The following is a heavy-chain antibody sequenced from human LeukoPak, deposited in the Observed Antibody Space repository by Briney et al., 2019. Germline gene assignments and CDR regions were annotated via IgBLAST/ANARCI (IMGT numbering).Heavy chain of an antibody. CDR1: GGSISNFY. V-gene: IGHV4-4*07. Sequence: SETLSLTCSVSGGSISNFYWSWVRQPAGKGLEWIGRISTRGNADYNPSLKSRVTISLDTSKNQFSLKLSSVTAADTAFYYCARYIVSYPHDAFDIWGQGTMVTVSS. CDR2: ISTRGNA. CDR3: ARYIVSYPHDAFDI. D-gene: IGHD2-15*01. J-gene: IGHJ3*02.